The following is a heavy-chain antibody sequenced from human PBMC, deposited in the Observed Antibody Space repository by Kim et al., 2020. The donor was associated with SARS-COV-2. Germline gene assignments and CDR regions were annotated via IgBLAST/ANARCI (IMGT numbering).Heavy chain of an antibody. D-gene: IGHD3-22*01. CDR1: GFTFSSYA. CDR2: ISGSGGSK. V-gene: IGHV3-23*01. Sequence: GGSLRLSCAASGFTFSSYAMSWVRQAPGKGLEWVSAISGSGGSKYYADFVKGRSTISSDYSKNMLYLQMNSLRAEDTAVYYCAKATRAPSSAHPHWFDPWGQGTLVTVSS. CDR3: AKATRAPSSAHPHWFDP. J-gene: IGHJ5*02.